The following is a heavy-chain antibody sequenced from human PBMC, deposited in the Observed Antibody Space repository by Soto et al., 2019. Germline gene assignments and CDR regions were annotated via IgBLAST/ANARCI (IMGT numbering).Heavy chain of an antibody. CDR2: ISSSSSTI. J-gene: IGHJ6*02. CDR1: GFTFSSYS. CDR3: AGLWFGENLDYYYGMDV. V-gene: IGHV3-48*01. D-gene: IGHD3-10*01. Sequence: EVQLVESGGGLVQPGGSLRLSCAASGFTFSSYSMNWVRQAPGKGLEWVSYISSSSSTIYYADSVKGRFTISRDNAKNSLYLQMNSLRAEDTAVYYCAGLWFGENLDYYYGMDVWGQGTTVTVSS.